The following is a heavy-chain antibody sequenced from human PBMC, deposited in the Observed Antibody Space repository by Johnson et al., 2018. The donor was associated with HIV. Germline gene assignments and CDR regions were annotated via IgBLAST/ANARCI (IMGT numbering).Heavy chain of an antibody. V-gene: IGHV3-66*01. CDR3: ARAPAWLRGFDI. Sequence: MLLVESGGGLVQPGGSLRLSCAASGFIVSSNYMSWVRQAPGKGLEWVSVISSDGNTYYADSVKGRFSISRDNSKNTLYLQMNRLTVEDTALYYCARAPAWLRGFDIWGQGTMVTVSS. CDR1: GFIVSSNY. CDR2: ISSDGNT. D-gene: IGHD5-24*01. J-gene: IGHJ3*02.